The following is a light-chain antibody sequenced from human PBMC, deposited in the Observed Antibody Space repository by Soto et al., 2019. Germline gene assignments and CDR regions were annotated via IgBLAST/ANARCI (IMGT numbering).Light chain of an antibody. CDR1: ESVSSN. CDR3: QQYYSYPRT. V-gene: IGKV3-15*01. Sequence: EVVMTQSPATLSVSPGERATLSCRASESVSSNLAWYQQRPGQAPRLVIYGASTRATGIPARFSGSGSGTDFTLTISCLQSEDFATYYCQQYYSYPRTFGQGTKVDIK. CDR2: GAS. J-gene: IGKJ1*01.